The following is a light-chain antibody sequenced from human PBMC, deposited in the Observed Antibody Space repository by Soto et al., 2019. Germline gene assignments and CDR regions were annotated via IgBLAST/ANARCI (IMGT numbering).Light chain of an antibody. CDR3: SSYAGSHNLV. CDR2: EVS. J-gene: IGLJ3*02. CDR1: SSDVGGYNY. V-gene: IGLV2-8*01. Sequence: QSALTQPPSASGSPGQSVTISCTGTSSDVGGYNYVSWYQQHPGKAPKLMIYEVSKRPSGVPDRFSGSKSGNTASLTVSGLQAEDEAHYYCSSYAGSHNLVFGGGTKLTV.